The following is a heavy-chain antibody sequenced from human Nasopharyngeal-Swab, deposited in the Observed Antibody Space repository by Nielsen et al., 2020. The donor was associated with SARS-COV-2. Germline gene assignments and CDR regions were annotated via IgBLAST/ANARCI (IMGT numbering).Heavy chain of an antibody. CDR2: ISSSSSYI. J-gene: IGHJ4*02. V-gene: IGHV3-21*01. Sequence: GESLKISCAASGFTFSSYSMNWVRQAPGKELEWVSSISSSSSYIYYADSVKGRFTISRDNAKNSLYLQMNSLRAEDTAVYYCARGHNWSFDYWGQGTLVTVSA. CDR1: GFTFSSYS. D-gene: IGHD1-1*01. CDR3: ARGHNWSFDY.